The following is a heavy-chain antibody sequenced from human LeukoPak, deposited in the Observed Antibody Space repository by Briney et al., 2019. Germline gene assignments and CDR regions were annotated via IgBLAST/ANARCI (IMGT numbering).Heavy chain of an antibody. D-gene: IGHD6-13*01. Sequence: GGPLRLSCAASGFTFSSYAMSWVRQAPGKGREWVSAFSGGGGSTYYADSVKGRFTISRDNSRNTLYLQMNSLRAEDTAVYYCAKLIAATGTGYWGQGTLVTVSS. CDR1: GFTFSSYA. V-gene: IGHV3-23*01. CDR2: FSGGGGST. J-gene: IGHJ4*02. CDR3: AKLIAATGTGY.